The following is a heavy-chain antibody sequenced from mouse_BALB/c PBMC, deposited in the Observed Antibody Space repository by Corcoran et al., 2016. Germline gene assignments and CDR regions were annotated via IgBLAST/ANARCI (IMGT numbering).Heavy chain of an antibody. V-gene: IGHV1-18*01. CDR2: INPNNGGT. CDR1: GYTFTDYN. J-gene: IGHJ3*01. CDR3: ARFGFAY. Sequence: EVLLQQSRPELVKPGASVKIPCKASGYTFTDYNMDWVKQSHGKSLEWIGDINPNNGGTIYNQKFKGKATLTVDKSSSTAYMELRSLTSEDTAVYYCARFGFAYWGQGTLVTVSA.